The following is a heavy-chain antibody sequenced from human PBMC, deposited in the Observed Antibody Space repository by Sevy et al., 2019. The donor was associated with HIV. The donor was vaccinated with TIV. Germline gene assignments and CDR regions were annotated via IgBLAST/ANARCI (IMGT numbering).Heavy chain of an antibody. D-gene: IGHD6-13*01. CDR1: GFIFNNYA. V-gene: IGHV3-30*04. J-gene: IGHJ4*02. Sequence: GGSLRLSCAVSGFIFNNYAMRWVRQAPGKGLEWAAGISHDGSNKYYGDSVKGRFTISRDNSKNTVYLQMNSLRAEDTAVYYCARALSTWYYFDYWGQRTLVTVSS. CDR3: ARALSTWYYFDY. CDR2: ISHDGSNK.